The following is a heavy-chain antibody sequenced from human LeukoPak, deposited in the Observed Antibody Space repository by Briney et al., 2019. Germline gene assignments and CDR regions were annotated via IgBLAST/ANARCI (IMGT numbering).Heavy chain of an antibody. CDR1: GGTFSSYA. D-gene: IGHD6-19*01. Sequence: SVKVSCKASGGTFSSYAISRVRQAPGQGLEWMGGIIPIFGTANYAQKFQGRVTITTDESTSTAYMELSSLRSEDTAVYYCARGGPAGSILTPFDYWGQGTLVTVSS. V-gene: IGHV1-69*05. CDR2: IIPIFGTA. J-gene: IGHJ4*02. CDR3: ARGGPAGSILTPFDY.